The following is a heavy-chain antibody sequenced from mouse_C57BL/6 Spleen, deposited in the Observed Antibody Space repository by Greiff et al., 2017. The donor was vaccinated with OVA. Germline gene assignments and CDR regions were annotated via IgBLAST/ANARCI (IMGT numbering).Heavy chain of an antibody. CDR3: ARGLPWYFDV. V-gene: IGHV5-17*01. D-gene: IGHD2-4*01. Sequence: DVKLVESGGGLVKPGGSLKLSCAASGFTFSDYGMHWVRQVPEKGLEWVAYISSGSSTISYADTVKGRFTISRDNAKNTLFLRMTSLRSEDTAVYYCARGLPWYFDVWGTGTTVTVSS. J-gene: IGHJ1*03. CDR2: ISSGSSTI. CDR1: GFTFSDYG.